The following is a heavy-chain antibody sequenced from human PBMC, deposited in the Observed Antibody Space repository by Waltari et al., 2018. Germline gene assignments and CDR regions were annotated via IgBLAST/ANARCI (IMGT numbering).Heavy chain of an antibody. CDR1: GGSISSYH. CDR3: ATQRNTGVGGRGCFDS. V-gene: IGHV4-59*01. D-gene: IGHD3-16*01. CDR2: IYYSGST. J-gene: IGHJ4*02. Sequence: QVQLQESGPGLVKPSETLSLTCAVSGGSISSYHWRWIRQPPGKGLEWIGYIYYSGSTNYNPSLKSRATISLDTSKNLLSLDLTSVTAADTAVYFCATQRNTGVGGRGCFDSWGQGTLVTVSS.